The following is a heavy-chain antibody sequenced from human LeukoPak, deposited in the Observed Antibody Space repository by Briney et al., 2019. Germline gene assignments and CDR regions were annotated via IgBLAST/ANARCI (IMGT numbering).Heavy chain of an antibody. CDR3: ARTDDYGVPFDAFDI. V-gene: IGHV5-51*01. CDR2: IYPGDSDT. CDR1: GYSFSTYW. J-gene: IGHJ3*02. D-gene: IGHD4-17*01. Sequence: GESLKISCKASGYSFSTYWIGWVRQMPGKGLEWMGIIYPGDSDTKYSPSFQGQVTISADKSISTAYLQWSSLKASGTAMYYCARTDDYGVPFDAFDIWGQGTMVTVSS.